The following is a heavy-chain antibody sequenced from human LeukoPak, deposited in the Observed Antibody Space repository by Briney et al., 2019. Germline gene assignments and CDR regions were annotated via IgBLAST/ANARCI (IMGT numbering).Heavy chain of an antibody. J-gene: IGHJ6*02. Sequence: GGSLRLSCAASGFTFSSYAMSRVRQAPGKGLEWVSAISGSGGSTYYADSVKGRFTISRDNSKNTLYLQMNSLRAEDTAVYYCAKDSALWFGDLFYGMDVWGQGTTVTVSS. CDR2: ISGSGGST. V-gene: IGHV3-23*01. CDR3: AKDSALWFGDLFYGMDV. CDR1: GFTFSSYA. D-gene: IGHD3-10*01.